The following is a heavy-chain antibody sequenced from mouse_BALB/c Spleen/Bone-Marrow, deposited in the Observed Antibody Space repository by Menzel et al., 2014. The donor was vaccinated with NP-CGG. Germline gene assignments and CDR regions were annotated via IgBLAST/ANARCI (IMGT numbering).Heavy chain of an antibody. CDR1: GFTFSTYG. J-gene: IGHJ3*01. D-gene: IGHD1-3*01. V-gene: IGHV5-6*01. CDR3: ASHSGTCFAY. Sequence: VQLKESGGALLKSGGSLKLSCAASGFTFSTYGMPWVRQTPDNRLERVATIRSGGDYTYYPDSVKGRFTISSDNAKNPLCLQMSDLKSEDSAMYCCASHSGTCFAYWGQGTPVTVSA. CDR2: IRSGGDYT.